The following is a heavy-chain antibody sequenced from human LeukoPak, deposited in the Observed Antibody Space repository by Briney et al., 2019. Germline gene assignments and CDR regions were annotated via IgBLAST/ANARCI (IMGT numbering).Heavy chain of an antibody. V-gene: IGHV3-30*04. Sequence: GRSLRLSCAASGFTFSTYPMHWVRQAPGKGLEWVAGISYDGSDKYYAASVKGRFTISRDNSKNTLYLQMNSLRVEDTAVYYCARDFRAGYGDYYFDYWGQGALVTVSS. CDR1: GFTFSTYP. D-gene: IGHD4-17*01. CDR3: ARDFRAGYGDYYFDY. CDR2: ISYDGSDK. J-gene: IGHJ4*02.